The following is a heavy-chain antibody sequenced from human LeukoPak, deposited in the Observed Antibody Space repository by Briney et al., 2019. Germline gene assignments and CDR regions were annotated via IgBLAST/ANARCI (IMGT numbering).Heavy chain of an antibody. D-gene: IGHD3-22*01. V-gene: IGHV3-30*18. J-gene: IGHJ4*02. Sequence: GGSLRLSCAASGFTFSSYGMHWVRQAPGNGLEWVAVISYDGSNKYYADSVKGRFTISRDNSKNTLYLQMNSLRAEDTAVYYCAKVPYYYDSSGYYFDYWGQGTLVTVSS. CDR3: AKVPYYYDSSGYYFDY. CDR2: ISYDGSNK. CDR1: GFTFSSYG.